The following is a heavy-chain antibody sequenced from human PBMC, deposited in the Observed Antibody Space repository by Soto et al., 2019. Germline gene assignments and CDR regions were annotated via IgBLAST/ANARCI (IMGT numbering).Heavy chain of an antibody. D-gene: IGHD1-26*01. CDR3: ARGATSPSRNWFDP. V-gene: IGHV4-34*01. Sequence: SETLSLTCAVYGGSFSGYYWSWIRQPPGKGLEWIGEINHSGSTNYNPSLKSRVTISVDPSKNQFSLKLSSVTAADTAVYYCARGATSPSRNWFDPWGQGTLVTVSS. CDR1: GGSFSGYY. CDR2: INHSGST. J-gene: IGHJ5*02.